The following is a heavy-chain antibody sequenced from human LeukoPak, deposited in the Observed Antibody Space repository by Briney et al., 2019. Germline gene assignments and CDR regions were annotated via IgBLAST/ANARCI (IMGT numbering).Heavy chain of an antibody. CDR1: RYTFSGYY. CDR2: INAKSGVT. CDR3: ASYGDFSHNLDY. D-gene: IGHD4-17*01. V-gene: IGHV1-2*02. Sequence: ASVKVSCKASRYTFSGYYVHWVRQAPGQGLEWMGWINAKSGVTNYAQNFQGRVTMTRDTSINTVYMELSSLRSDDTAVYYCASYGDFSHNLDYWGQGTLVTVSS. J-gene: IGHJ4*02.